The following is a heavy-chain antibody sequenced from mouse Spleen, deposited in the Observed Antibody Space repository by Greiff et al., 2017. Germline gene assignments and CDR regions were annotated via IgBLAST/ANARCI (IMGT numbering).Heavy chain of an antibody. J-gene: IGHJ4*01. V-gene: IGHV2-6*01. CDR3: ASASYYSYYAMDY. D-gene: IGHD2-12*01. Sequence: VQLQQSGPGLVAPSQSLSITCTVSGFSLTSYGVDWVRQSPGKGLEWLGVIWGGGSTNYNSALKSRLSISKDNSKSQVFLKMNSLQTDDTAMYYCASASYYSYYAMDYWGQGTSVTVSS. CDR2: IWGGGST. CDR1: GFSLTSYG.